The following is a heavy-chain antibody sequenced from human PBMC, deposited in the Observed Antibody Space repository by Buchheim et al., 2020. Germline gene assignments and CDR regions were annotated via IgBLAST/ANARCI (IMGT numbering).Heavy chain of an antibody. CDR3: AREVRGRAYFDN. V-gene: IGHV3-74*01. Sequence: EVQLVESGGGVVQPGGSLTLSCAASGFTFATSWMHWVRQVPGKGLVWVSRINTDGSDPSYAASVKGRFTISRDNAKNTLYLQMNSLRAEDTAVYYCAREVRGRAYFDNWGQGTL. J-gene: IGHJ4*02. CDR1: GFTFATSW. CDR2: INTDGSDP.